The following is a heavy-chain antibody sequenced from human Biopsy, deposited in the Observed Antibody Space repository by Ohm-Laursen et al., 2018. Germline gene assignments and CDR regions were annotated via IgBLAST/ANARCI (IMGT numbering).Heavy chain of an antibody. Sequence: SDTLSLTCTVSGGSISNNNYYWGWIRQPPGKGLEWIGSIFYRGSTHYKPSLKSRVNISVDTSKNKFLLKLNSVTAADTAVYYCARDYDTSGYYYVSWGQGTLVTVSS. CDR1: GGSISNNNYY. D-gene: IGHD3-22*01. CDR2: IFYRGST. CDR3: ARDYDTSGYYYVS. J-gene: IGHJ5*02. V-gene: IGHV4-39*01.